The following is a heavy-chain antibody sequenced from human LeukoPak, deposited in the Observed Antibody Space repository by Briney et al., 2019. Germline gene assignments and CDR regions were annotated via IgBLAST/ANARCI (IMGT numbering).Heavy chain of an antibody. Sequence: SETLSLTCTVSGVSISSYYWSWIRQPPGKGLEWVGYIYYSGSTNYNPSLKSRVTISVDTSKNQFSLKLSSVTAADTAVDYCARIGDYDGYGMDVWGQGTTVTVSS. CDR3: ARIGDYDGYGMDV. CDR2: IYYSGST. D-gene: IGHD4-17*01. CDR1: GVSISSYY. J-gene: IGHJ6*02. V-gene: IGHV4-59*01.